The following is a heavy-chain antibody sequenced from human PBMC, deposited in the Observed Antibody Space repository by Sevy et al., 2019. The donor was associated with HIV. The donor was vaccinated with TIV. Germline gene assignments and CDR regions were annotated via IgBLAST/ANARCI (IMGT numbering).Heavy chain of an antibody. Sequence: GGSLRFSCAASGFTFSNAWMSWVRQAPGKGLEWVGRIKSKTDGGTTDYAAPVKGRFTISRDDSKNTLYLQMNSLKTEDTAVYYCTTAYRPEAGTTDYRGQGTLVTVSS. CDR3: TTAYRPEAGTTDY. D-gene: IGHD6-19*01. J-gene: IGHJ4*02. V-gene: IGHV3-15*01. CDR2: IKSKTDGGTT. CDR1: GFTFSNAW.